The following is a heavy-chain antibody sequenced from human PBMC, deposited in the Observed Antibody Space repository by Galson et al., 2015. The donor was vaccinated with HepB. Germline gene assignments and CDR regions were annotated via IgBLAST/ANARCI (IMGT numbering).Heavy chain of an antibody. CDR3: AKAPFGVVAYFDY. V-gene: IGHV3-23*01. Sequence: SLRLSCAASGFTFSRYAMNWVRQAPGKGLEWVSTISGSGITTYYADSVKGRFTISRDNSKNTLYLQMNSLRTGDSAVYYCAKAPFGVVAYFDYWGQGTLVIVSS. J-gene: IGHJ4*02. CDR2: ISGSGITT. D-gene: IGHD3-3*01. CDR1: GFTFSRYA.